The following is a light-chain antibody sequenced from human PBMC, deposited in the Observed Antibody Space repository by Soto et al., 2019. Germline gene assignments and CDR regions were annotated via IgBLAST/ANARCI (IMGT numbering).Light chain of an antibody. J-gene: IGKJ5*01. V-gene: IGKV3-15*01. CDR3: QQYNVWPPIT. CDR2: DTS. CDR1: QSVSSN. Sequence: EIVMTQSPATLSVSPGERATLSCRASQSVSSNLAWYQQRPGQAPRLVIYDTSTRATGIPARFSGSGSGTEFTLTISSLQSEDFAVYYCQQYNVWPPITFGQGTRLEIK.